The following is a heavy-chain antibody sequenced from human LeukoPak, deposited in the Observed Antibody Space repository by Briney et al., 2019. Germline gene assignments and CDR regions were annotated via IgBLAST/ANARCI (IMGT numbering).Heavy chain of an antibody. CDR3: ARATPPGGAFDI. D-gene: IGHD3-16*01. CDR1: GFTFSSYA. J-gene: IGHJ3*02. V-gene: IGHV3-66*01. CDR2: IYSGGST. Sequence: GGSLRLSCAASGFTFSSYAMSWVRQAPGKGLEWVSLIYSGGSTYYADSVKGRFTISRDNSKNTLYLQLNSLRAEDTALYYCARATPPGGAFDIWGQGTMVTVSS.